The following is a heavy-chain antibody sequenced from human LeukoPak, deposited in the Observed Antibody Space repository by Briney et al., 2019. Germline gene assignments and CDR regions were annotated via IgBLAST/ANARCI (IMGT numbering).Heavy chain of an antibody. Sequence: SETLSLTCAVYGGSFSGYYWSWIRQPPGKGLEWIGEINHSGSTNYNPSLKSRVTISVDTSKNQFSLKLSSVTAADTAVYYCARGSAYYYGSGGYFFDYWGQGTLVTVSS. J-gene: IGHJ4*02. CDR1: GGSFSGYY. V-gene: IGHV4-34*01. CDR3: ARGSAYYYGSGGYFFDY. D-gene: IGHD3-10*01. CDR2: INHSGST.